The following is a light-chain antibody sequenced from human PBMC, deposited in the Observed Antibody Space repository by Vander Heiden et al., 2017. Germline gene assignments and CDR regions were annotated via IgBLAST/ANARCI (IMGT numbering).Light chain of an antibody. Sequence: DIQMTQSPSYLSASVGDRVTITCRASQSIRSYLNWYQQKPGKAPKPLIYAASSLQSGVPSRFSGSGSGTDFTLTISSLQPEDFATYYCQQSYSTPPTFGQGTKVEIK. CDR2: AAS. V-gene: IGKV1-39*01. CDR1: QSIRSY. CDR3: QQSYSTPPT. J-gene: IGKJ1*01.